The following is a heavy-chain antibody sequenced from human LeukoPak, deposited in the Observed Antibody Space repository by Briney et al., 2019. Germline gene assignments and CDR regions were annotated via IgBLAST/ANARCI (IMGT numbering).Heavy chain of an antibody. CDR3: AKCATYDSSSWFDI. CDR2: ISYDGSNK. V-gene: IGHV3-30*18. CDR1: GFTFSSYG. J-gene: IGHJ3*02. Sequence: GGSLRLSCAASGFTFSSYGMHWVRQAPGKGLEWVAVISYDGSNKYYADSVKGRFTISRDNSKNTLYLQMNSLRAEDTAVYYCAKCATYDSSSWFDIWGQGTMVTVSS. D-gene: IGHD6-13*01.